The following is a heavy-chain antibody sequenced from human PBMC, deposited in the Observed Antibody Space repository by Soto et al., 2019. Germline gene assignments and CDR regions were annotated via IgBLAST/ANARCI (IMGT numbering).Heavy chain of an antibody. D-gene: IGHD3-10*01. Sequence: RSLTCAVYGGSFSGYYWSWIRQPPGKGLEWIGEINHSGSTNYNPSLKSRVTISVDTSKNQFSLKLSSVTAADTAVYYCASIGGGFGEDYYYYGMDVWGQGTTVTVSS. J-gene: IGHJ6*02. CDR3: ASIGGGFGEDYYYYGMDV. V-gene: IGHV4-34*01. CDR2: INHSGST. CDR1: GGSFSGYY.